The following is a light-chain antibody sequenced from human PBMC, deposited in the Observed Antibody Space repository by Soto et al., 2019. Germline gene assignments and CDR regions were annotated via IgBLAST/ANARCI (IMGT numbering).Light chain of an antibody. Sequence: AVVTQPPSVSGAPGQRVTISCTGSSSNIGAGYDVHWYQQLPGTAPKLLIYGNSNRPSGVPDRFSGSKSGTSAYLAITGLQAEDEADYYCQSYDSSLSGSWVFGTGTKLTVL. J-gene: IGLJ1*01. V-gene: IGLV1-40*01. CDR2: GNS. CDR3: QSYDSSLSGSWV. CDR1: SSNIGAGYD.